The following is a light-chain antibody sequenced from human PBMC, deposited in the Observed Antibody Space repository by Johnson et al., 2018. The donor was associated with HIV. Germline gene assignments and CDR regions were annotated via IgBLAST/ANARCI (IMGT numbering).Light chain of an antibody. Sequence: QPVLTQPPSMSAAPGQKVTISCSGSSSNIGNNYVSWYQQLPGTAPKLLIYDNNKRPSGIPDRFSGSKSGTSVTLDITGLQTGDEADYYCGTWDSSLSVYVLATGTQVTVL. J-gene: IGLJ1*01. CDR2: DNN. CDR1: SSNIGNNY. CDR3: GTWDSSLSVYV. V-gene: IGLV1-51*01.